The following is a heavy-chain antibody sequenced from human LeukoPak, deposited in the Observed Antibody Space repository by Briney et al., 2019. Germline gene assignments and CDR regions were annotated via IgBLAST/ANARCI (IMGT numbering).Heavy chain of an antibody. J-gene: IGHJ4*02. CDR3: ARNVSAPSDHAGYFDY. CDR1: GYTFTNYG. V-gene: IGHV1-18*01. Sequence: ASVNVSCKASGYTFTNYGISGVRQAPGQGLEWLGWISVYNGNTNYAQKVQARVTMTTDTSASTAYMELRSLRSDDTAVYYCARNVSAPSDHAGYFDYWGQGTLVTVSS. CDR2: ISVYNGNT. D-gene: IGHD1-14*01.